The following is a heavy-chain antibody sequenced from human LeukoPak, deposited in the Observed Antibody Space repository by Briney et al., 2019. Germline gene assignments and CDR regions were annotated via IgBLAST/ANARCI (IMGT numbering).Heavy chain of an antibody. CDR2: IYHRGYT. CDR1: GGSISSYY. CDR3: ARGASTAVAGYYFDS. D-gene: IGHD4-23*01. J-gene: IGHJ4*02. Sequence: PSETLSLTCTVSGGSISSYYWSWIRQPPGKGLEWVGCIYHRGYTYYGPSLKSRVTMSLDRSNNQFSLNLNSVTAADTAVYYCARGASTAVAGYYFDSWGQGTLVTVSS. V-gene: IGHV4-59*12.